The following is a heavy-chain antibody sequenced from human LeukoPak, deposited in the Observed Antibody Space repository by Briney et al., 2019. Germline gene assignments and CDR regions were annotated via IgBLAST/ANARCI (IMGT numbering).Heavy chain of an antibody. J-gene: IGHJ4*02. Sequence: SETLSLTCTVSGGSVSSGSYYWSWIRQPPGKGLEWIGYIYYSGSTNYNPSLKSRVTISVDTSKNQFSLKLSSVTAADTAVYYCASDRRYFDYWGQGTLVTVSS. CDR3: ASDRRYFDY. V-gene: IGHV4-61*01. CDR1: GGSVSSGSYY. CDR2: IYYSGST.